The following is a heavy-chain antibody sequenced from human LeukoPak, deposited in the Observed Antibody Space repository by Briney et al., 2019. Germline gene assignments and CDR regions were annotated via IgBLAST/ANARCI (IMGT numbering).Heavy chain of an antibody. D-gene: IGHD5-18*01. CDR3: ARGWGSAMVTH. V-gene: IGHV4-34*01. J-gene: IGHJ4*02. CDR2: INHSGST. Sequence: KTSETLSLTCAVYGGSFGGYYWSWIRQPPGKGLEWIGEINHSGSTNYNPSLKSRVTISVDTSKNQFSLKLSSVTAADTAVYYCARGWGSAMVTHWGQGTLVTASS. CDR1: GGSFGGYY.